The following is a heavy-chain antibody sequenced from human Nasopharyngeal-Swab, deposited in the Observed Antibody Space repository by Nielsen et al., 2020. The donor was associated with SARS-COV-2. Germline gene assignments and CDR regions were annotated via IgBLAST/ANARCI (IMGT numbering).Heavy chain of an antibody. CDR2: IYPGESDT. CDR1: GYSFTSYW. J-gene: IGHJ6*03. Sequence: GGSRRLSCQGSGYSFTSYWIGWVRQMPGKGLEWMGIIYPGESDTRYSPSFQGQVTISADKSISTAYLQWSSLKASDTAMYYCARQGAVAGYYYYYMDVWGKGTTVTVSS. V-gene: IGHV5-51*01. D-gene: IGHD6-19*01. CDR3: ARQGAVAGYYYYYMDV.